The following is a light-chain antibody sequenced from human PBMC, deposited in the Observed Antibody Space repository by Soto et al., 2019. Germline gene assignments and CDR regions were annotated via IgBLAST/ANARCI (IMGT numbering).Light chain of an antibody. CDR1: KNDIGVYDF. Sequence: QSALTQPPSASGSPGQSVTISCTGTKNDIGVYDFVSWYQHHPGKAPRLIIYEVVQRPSGVPDRFSGSKSGNTASLTVSGLQAADEADYFCKSYAGSNTYVFGSGTKVIV. CDR3: KSYAGSNTYV. J-gene: IGLJ1*01. V-gene: IGLV2-8*01. CDR2: EVV.